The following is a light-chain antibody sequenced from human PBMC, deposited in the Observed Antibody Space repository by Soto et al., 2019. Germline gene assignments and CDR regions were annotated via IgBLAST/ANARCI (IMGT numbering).Light chain of an antibody. V-gene: IGKV3-15*01. CDR1: QSVGSN. Sequence: EIVMTQSPATLSVSPGERATLSCRASQSVGSNLAWYQQKPGQAPRLLIYGASTRATGIPARFSGSGSGTEFILTISSVESEDFAIYYCQQHNDWPTFGQGTRLEIK. CDR3: QQHNDWPT. CDR2: GAS. J-gene: IGKJ5*01.